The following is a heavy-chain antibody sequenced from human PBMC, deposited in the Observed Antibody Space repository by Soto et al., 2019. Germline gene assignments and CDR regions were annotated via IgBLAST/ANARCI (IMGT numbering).Heavy chain of an antibody. CDR2: IYHSGST. CDR3: ARLYDSSHKVYYFDY. D-gene: IGHD3-22*01. V-gene: IGHV4-30-2*01. CDR1: GGSISSGGYS. J-gene: IGHJ4*02. Sequence: SETLSLTCAVSGGSISSGGYSWSWIRQPPGKGLEWIGYIYHSGSTYYNPSLKSRVTISVDRSKNQFSLKLSSVTAADTAVYYCARLYDSSHKVYYFDYWGEGTLVTASS.